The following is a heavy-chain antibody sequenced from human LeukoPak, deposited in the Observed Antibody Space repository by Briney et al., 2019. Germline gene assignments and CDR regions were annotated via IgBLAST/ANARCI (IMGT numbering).Heavy chain of an antibody. Sequence: GASVKVSCKASGYTFTGYYMHWVRQAPGQGLEWMGWINPNSGGTNYAQKFQGRVTMTRDTSTSTVYMELSSLRSEDTAVYYCAREQGPHQLDYWGQGTLVTVSS. V-gene: IGHV1-2*02. CDR2: INPNSGGT. CDR3: AREQGPHQLDY. CDR1: GYTFTGYY. J-gene: IGHJ4*02.